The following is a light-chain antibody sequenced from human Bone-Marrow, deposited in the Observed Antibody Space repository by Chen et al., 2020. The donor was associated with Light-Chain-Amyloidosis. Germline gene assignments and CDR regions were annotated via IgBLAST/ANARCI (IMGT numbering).Light chain of an antibody. CDR3: QQSYNTPT. CDR2: AAS. CDR1: QSIAKS. J-gene: IGKJ4*01. Sequence: IQLTQSPSPLSASVGDRVTITCRASQSIAKSLNWYQHMPGKGPKLLIYAASRLQSGAPSRFSGSGSGTEFSLTISSVQPEDLATYYCQQSYNTPTFGGGTNLEIK. V-gene: IGKV1-39*01.